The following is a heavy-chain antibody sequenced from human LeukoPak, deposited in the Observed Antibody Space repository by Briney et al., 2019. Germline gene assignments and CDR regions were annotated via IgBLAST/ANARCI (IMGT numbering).Heavy chain of an antibody. V-gene: IGHV1-69*06. CDR3: ARGDYDYVWGSYRLDY. CDR1: GGTFSSYA. D-gene: IGHD3-16*02. J-gene: IGHJ4*02. Sequence: SVKVSCKASGGTFSSYAISWVRQAPGQGLEWMGGIIPIFGTANYAQKFQGRVTITADKSTSTAYMELSSLRSEDTAVYYCARGDYDYVWGSYRLDYWGQGTLVTVSS. CDR2: IIPIFGTA.